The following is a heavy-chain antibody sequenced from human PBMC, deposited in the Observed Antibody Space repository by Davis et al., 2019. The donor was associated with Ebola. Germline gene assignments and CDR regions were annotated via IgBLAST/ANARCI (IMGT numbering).Heavy chain of an antibody. D-gene: IGHD3-10*01. CDR2: VHNSGTT. CDR1: GDSVSSSY. Sequence: PSETLSLTCSVSGDSVSSSYWSWIRQPPGRGLEWIGYVHNSGTTRYNPSLKSRVTISVDTSNNKFSLILSSVTAADTAVYYCARHVAHGSGTEALDYWGQGTLVTVSS. V-gene: IGHV4-59*08. CDR3: ARHVAHGSGTEALDY. J-gene: IGHJ4*02.